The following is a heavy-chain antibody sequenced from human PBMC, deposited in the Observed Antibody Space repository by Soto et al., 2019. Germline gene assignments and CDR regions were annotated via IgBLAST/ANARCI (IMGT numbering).Heavy chain of an antibody. Sequence: EVQLVESGGGLVQPGGSLRLSCAASGFTVSNNYMSWVRQAPGKRLEWVSVIYSGGGTYYANSVKGRFTISRDNSKNTLYLQMNSLRAKDTAVYYCARDLVGATTEYFQHWGQGTLVTVSS. V-gene: IGHV3-66*01. CDR3: ARDLVGATTEYFQH. D-gene: IGHD1-26*01. CDR2: IYSGGGT. J-gene: IGHJ1*01. CDR1: GFTVSNNY.